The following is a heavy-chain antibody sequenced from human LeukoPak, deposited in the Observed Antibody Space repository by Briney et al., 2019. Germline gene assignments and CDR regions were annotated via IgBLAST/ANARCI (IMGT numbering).Heavy chain of an antibody. D-gene: IGHD5-12*01. CDR2: MNPNSGNT. Sequence: ASVKVSCKASGYTFTSYGISWVRQVTGQGLEWMGWMNPNSGNTGYAQKFQGRVTMTRNTSISTAYMELSSLRSEDTAVYYCARVARRSFDIWGQGTMVTVSS. CDR3: ARVARRSFDI. J-gene: IGHJ3*02. CDR1: GYTFTSYG. V-gene: IGHV1-8*02.